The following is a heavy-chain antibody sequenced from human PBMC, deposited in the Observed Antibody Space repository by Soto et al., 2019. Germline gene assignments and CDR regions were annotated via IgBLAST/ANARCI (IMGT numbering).Heavy chain of an antibody. CDR2: IFWDDDK. CDR1: GFSVSSAGVG. CDR3: AHRRWGSVRKDYFDY. V-gene: IGHV2-5*02. D-gene: IGHD3-10*01. Sequence: QITLQESGPTLVKPTQTLTLTCTFSGFSVSSAGVGVGWIRQPPGKALEWLALIFWDDDKRYSPSLKTRLTITKDTSKDQVVLTMTNMDPVDTATYYCAHRRWGSVRKDYFDYWGQGTLVTVSS. J-gene: IGHJ4*02.